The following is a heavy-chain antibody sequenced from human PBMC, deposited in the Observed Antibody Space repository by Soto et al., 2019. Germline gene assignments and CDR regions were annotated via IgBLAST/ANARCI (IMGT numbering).Heavy chain of an antibody. Sequence: EVQLVESGGGLVQPGGSLRLSCAASGFTFSSYSMNWVRQAPGKGLEWVSYISSSSSTLYYADAVKGRFTSSRDNAKKSLDLQMNSLRDEDTSVYYCARDRARPGGGFDYWGQGTLVTVSS. V-gene: IGHV3-48*02. J-gene: IGHJ4*02. D-gene: IGHD6-6*01. CDR3: ARDRARPGGGFDY. CDR1: GFTFSSYS. CDR2: ISSSSSTL.